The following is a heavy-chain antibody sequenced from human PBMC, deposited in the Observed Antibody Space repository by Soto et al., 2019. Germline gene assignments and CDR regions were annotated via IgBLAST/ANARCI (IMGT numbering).Heavy chain of an antibody. CDR1: GGSISNYY. CDR2: FYASGYT. Sequence: PSETLSLTCAVSGGSISNYYWRWIRQPAGKGLEWIGRFYASGYTNYNPSLKSRVTMSLDISKNQFSLRLSSVTAADTAVYYCARGNQVAMSDYWGQGTLVTVSS. V-gene: IGHV4-4*07. J-gene: IGHJ4*02. CDR3: ARGNQVAMSDY.